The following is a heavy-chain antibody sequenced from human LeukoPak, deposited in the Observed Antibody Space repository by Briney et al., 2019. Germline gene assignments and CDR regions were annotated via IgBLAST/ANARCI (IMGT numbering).Heavy chain of an antibody. CDR2: IKWIIDSWTT. CDR1: AFSASIAW. D-gene: IGHD6-19*01. J-gene: IGHJ4*02. CDR3: TADIAGIGVAEFDY. Sequence: GRSLTLACAPSAFSASIAWMRWVRPPPRKWIEWVGHIKWIIDSWTTDYAAHVNGRSTVSSDDSINTQYLQMNNLESEDKAVYYCTADIAGIGVAEFDYWGQGILVTVSS. V-gene: IGHV3-15*01.